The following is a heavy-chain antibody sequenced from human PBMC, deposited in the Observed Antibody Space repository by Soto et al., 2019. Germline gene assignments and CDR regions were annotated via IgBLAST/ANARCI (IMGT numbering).Heavy chain of an antibody. J-gene: IGHJ4*02. CDR2: ISGSGDTT. V-gene: IGHV3-23*01. Sequence: EVQLLESGGGLAQPGGSLTLSCAASGFTFSTFAMSWLRQAPGKGLEWVSTISGSGDTTFYADSVTGRFTISRDFTKKTVYVQMNSLRADDTAVYYCAKHSATDSYAPLDYWGQGTLVTVST. D-gene: IGHD6-25*01. CDR1: GFTFSTFA. CDR3: AKHSATDSYAPLDY.